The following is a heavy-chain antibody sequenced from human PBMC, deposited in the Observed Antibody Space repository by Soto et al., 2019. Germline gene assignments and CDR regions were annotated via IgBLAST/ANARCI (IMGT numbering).Heavy chain of an antibody. CDR1: GFTFSSYS. J-gene: IGHJ1*01. V-gene: IGHV3-23*01. Sequence: GGSLRLSCAASGFTFSSYSISWVRQAPWKGLEWVSAISGSGVSTYYADSVKGRFTISRDNSKNTLYLQMNSLRAEDTAVYYCAKDPPYSSSVRFFQHLGQGTLVTFSS. CDR3: AKDPPYSSSVRFFQH. CDR2: ISGSGVST. D-gene: IGHD6-13*01.